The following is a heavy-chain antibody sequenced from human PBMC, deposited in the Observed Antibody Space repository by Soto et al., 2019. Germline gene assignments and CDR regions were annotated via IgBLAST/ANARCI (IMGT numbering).Heavy chain of an antibody. CDR3: TRGEALDI. Sequence: GGSLRLSCTASGFTVSTNYMHWVRQAPGKGLEWVSVIQNSGNTYYADSVKGRFTISRHNSNNMVFLQMNSLRPEDTAVYYCTRGEALDIWGQGTVVTVSS. V-gene: IGHV3-53*04. CDR2: IQNSGNT. CDR1: GFTVSTNY. J-gene: IGHJ3*02.